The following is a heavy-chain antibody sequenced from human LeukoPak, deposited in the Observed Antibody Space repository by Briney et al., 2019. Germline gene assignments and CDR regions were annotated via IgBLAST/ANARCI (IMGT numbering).Heavy chain of an antibody. D-gene: IGHD3-16*01. V-gene: IGHV3-48*03. CDR3: ARGNYVFPKYYFDY. CDR2: ISSSDTTI. Sequence: GGSLRLSCAASGFTLSSFDLNWVRQAPGKGLEWVSYISSSDTTIYYGDSVKGRFTISRDNAKNSLYLQMNSLRAEDTAVYYCARGNYVFPKYYFDYWGQGTLVTVSS. J-gene: IGHJ4*02. CDR1: GFTLSSFD.